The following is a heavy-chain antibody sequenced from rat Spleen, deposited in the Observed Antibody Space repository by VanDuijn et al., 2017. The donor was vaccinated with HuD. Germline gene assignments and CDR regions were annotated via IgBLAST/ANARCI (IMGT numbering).Heavy chain of an antibody. V-gene: IGHV5S10*01. CDR1: GFTFSDYN. J-gene: IGHJ4*01. D-gene: IGHD1-4*01. CDR3: ATLPGYMHVMDA. CDR2: IIYDGSRT. Sequence: EVQLVESDGGLVQPGRSLKLSCAASGFTFSDYNMAWVRQAPKKGLEWVATIIYDGSRTYYRDSVKGRFTISRDNAKSTLYLQMDSLRSEDTATYYCATLPGYMHVMDAWGQGASVTVSS.